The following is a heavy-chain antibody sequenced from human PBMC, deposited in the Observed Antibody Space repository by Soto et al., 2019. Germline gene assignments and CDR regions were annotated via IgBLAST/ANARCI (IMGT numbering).Heavy chain of an antibody. Sequence: PGGSLRLSCAASGLTVSSNYMSWVRQAPGKGLEWVSVIYSDGSTYYADSVKGRFTISRDNSKSTLYFQMNSLRAEDTAVYYCARVASSGWQYYFDYWGQGALVTVSS. D-gene: IGHD6-19*01. V-gene: IGHV3-66*01. CDR2: IYSDGST. CDR1: GLTVSSNY. CDR3: ARVASSGWQYYFDY. J-gene: IGHJ4*02.